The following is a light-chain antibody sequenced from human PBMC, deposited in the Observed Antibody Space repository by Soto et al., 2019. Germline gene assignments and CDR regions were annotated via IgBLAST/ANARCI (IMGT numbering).Light chain of an antibody. CDR3: QQYDNWPPIFT. Sequence: EIVMTQSPATLSVSPGERATLSCRASQSVSSNLAWYQQKPGQAPRLLIYGASTRATGIPARLSGSGSGTELTLTISSLQSEDYAVYYCQQYDNWPPIFTFGPGTKVDIK. CDR2: GAS. CDR1: QSVSSN. J-gene: IGKJ3*01. V-gene: IGKV3-15*01.